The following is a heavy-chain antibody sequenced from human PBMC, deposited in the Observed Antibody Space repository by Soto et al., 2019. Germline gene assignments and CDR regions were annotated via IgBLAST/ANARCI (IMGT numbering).Heavy chain of an antibody. V-gene: IGHV3-30-3*01. J-gene: IGHJ4*02. CDR2: ISCDGSKK. Sequence: QVQLVESGGGVVQPGRSLRLSCAASGFTFSSYATQWVRQAPGKGLEWVAVISCDGSKKYYADSVKGRFTNSRDNSKNTLYLQMNSLRAEDTAVYYCARETYSSGWTPTFDYWGQGTLVSVSS. D-gene: IGHD6-19*01. CDR1: GFTFSSYA. CDR3: ARETYSSGWTPTFDY.